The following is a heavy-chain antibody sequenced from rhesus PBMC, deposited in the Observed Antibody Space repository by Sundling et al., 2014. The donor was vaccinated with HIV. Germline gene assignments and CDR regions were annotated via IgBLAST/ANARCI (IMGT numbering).Heavy chain of an antibody. J-gene: IGHJ4*01. CDR1: GYSISSDYD. Sequence: VQLQESGPGLVKPSETLSLTCAVSGYSISSDYDWGWIRQPPGKGLEYIGDISGSSGSTFYNPSLKSRVTISKDTSKNQFSLKLTSVTAADTAVYFCARLTAAKSFDRWGQGVLVTVSS. D-gene: IGHD6-25*01. CDR2: ISGSSGST. CDR3: ARLTAAKSFDR. V-gene: IGHV4-99*01.